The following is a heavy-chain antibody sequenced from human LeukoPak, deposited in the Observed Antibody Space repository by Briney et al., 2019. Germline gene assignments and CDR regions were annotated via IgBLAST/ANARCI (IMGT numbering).Heavy chain of an antibody. CDR2: MNPNSGNT. Sequence: GASVKVSCKASGYTFTSYDINWVRQATGQGLEWMGWMNPNSGNTGYAQKFQGRVTMTRSTSISTAYMELSSLRSEDTAVYYCARGGSMVRGVIEDYWGQGNLVTVSS. D-gene: IGHD3-10*01. V-gene: IGHV1-8*01. J-gene: IGHJ4*02. CDR1: GYTFTSYD. CDR3: ARGGSMVRGVIEDY.